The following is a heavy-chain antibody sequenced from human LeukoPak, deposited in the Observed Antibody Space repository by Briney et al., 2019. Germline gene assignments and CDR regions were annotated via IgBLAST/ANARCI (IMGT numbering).Heavy chain of an antibody. D-gene: IGHD1-26*01. J-gene: IGHJ4*02. V-gene: IGHV4-61*01. Sequence: KPSETLSLTCTVSGGSVSSGSYYWSWIRQPPGKGLEWIGYVSYSGGTNYNPSLKSRLTISVDTSKNQFSMKLSSVTAADTAVYYCARGLRAGATGRWGQGTLVIVSP. CDR1: GGSVSSGSYY. CDR2: VSYSGGT. CDR3: ARGLRAGATGR.